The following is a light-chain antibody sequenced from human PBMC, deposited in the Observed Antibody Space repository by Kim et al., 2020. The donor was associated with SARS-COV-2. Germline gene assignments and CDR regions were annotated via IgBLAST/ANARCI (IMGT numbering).Light chain of an antibody. CDR3: QQYYITPLT. Sequence: DIVMTQSPDSLAVSLGERATINCKSSQSVLYSSNNKNYLAWYQQKPGQPPKLVIYWASTRESGVPDRFSGSGSGTDFTLTISSLQAEDVAVYYCQQYYITPLTFGGGTKLDIK. CDR1: QSVLYSSNNKNY. V-gene: IGKV4-1*01. J-gene: IGKJ4*01. CDR2: WAS.